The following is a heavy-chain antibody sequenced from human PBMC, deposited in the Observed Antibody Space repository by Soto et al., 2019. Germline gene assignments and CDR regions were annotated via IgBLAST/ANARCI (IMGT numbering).Heavy chain of an antibody. CDR3: ARAFDDSSGYYGGLGY. Sequence: SETLSLTCTVSGGSIGSGDYYWSWVRQPPGKGLEWIGYIYYSGSTYYNPSLKSRLTISVHTSKNQLSLKLSSVTAADAAVYYCARAFDDSSGYYGGLGYWGQGTLVTAPQ. J-gene: IGHJ4*02. CDR1: GGSIGSGDYY. CDR2: IYYSGST. D-gene: IGHD3-22*01. V-gene: IGHV4-30-4*01.